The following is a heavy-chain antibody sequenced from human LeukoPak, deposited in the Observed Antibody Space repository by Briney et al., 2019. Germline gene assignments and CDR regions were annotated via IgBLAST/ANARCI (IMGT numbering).Heavy chain of an antibody. CDR1: GYSVSSGSY. CDR3: AREAVYSLAYFDL. CDR2: IYQSGRS. D-gene: IGHD5-18*01. V-gene: IGHV4-38-2*02. J-gene: IGHJ2*01. Sequence: SETLSLICAVSGYSVSSGSYWGWIWQPPGKGLEWIGSIYQSGRSAYDTSLKSRATISIDTSKHQFSLKLSSVTAADTAVYYCAREAVYSLAYFDLWGRGTLVTVSS.